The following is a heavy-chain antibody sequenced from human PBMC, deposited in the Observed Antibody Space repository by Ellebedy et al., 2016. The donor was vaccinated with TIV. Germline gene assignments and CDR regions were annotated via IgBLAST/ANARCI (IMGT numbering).Heavy chain of an antibody. CDR1: GYTFTRYG. Sequence: ASVKVSXKVSGYTFTRYGMSWVRQAPGQGLEWMGWIAVYNGHTKYAQKFQDRDVMTTETATSTVYMELRSLRSDDTAVYYCARSRLGGGHWYFDFWGRGTLVTGSS. CDR2: IAVYNGHT. D-gene: IGHD3-10*01. CDR3: ARSRLGGGHWYFDF. V-gene: IGHV1-18*01. J-gene: IGHJ2*01.